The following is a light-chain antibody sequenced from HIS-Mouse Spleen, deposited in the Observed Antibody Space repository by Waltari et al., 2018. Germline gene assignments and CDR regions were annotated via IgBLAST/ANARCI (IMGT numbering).Light chain of an antibody. CDR2: EGS. CDR1: SSDVGSYNL. V-gene: IGLV2-23*01. Sequence: QSALTQPASVSGSPGQSITISCTGTSSDVGSYNLVSWYQQHPGKAPKLMIYEGSKRPSGVSKRFSGSKSGNTASLKISGLQAEDEADYYCCSYAGSSTVVFGGGTKLTVL. J-gene: IGLJ3*02. CDR3: CSYAGSSTVV.